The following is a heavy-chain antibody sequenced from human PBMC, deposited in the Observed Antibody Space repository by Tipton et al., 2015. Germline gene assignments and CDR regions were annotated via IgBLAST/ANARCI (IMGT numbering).Heavy chain of an antibody. Sequence: SLRLSCAASGFTFSTYGMSWVRQAPGKGLECVSAIRDSGGSTYYADSVRARFTISRDNSKNTLYLQMNSLRADDAAVYYCAKAGITGGFDYWGQGTLVTVSS. CDR2: IRDSGGST. J-gene: IGHJ4*02. CDR3: AKAGITGGFDY. CDR1: GFTFSTYG. D-gene: IGHD1-14*01. V-gene: IGHV3-23*01.